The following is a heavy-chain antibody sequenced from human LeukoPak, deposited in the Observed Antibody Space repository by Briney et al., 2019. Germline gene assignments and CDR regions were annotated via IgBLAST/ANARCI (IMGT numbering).Heavy chain of an antibody. Sequence: GGSLRLSCAASGFTFSSYEMNWVRQAPGKGLEWVSYISSSGSTIYYADSVKGRFTISRDNAKNSLHPQMNSQRAEDTAVYYCARGYDYVWGSYRAHFDYWGQGTLVTVSS. CDR1: GFTFSSYE. D-gene: IGHD3-16*02. CDR3: ARGYDYVWGSYRAHFDY. CDR2: ISSSGSTI. J-gene: IGHJ4*02. V-gene: IGHV3-48*03.